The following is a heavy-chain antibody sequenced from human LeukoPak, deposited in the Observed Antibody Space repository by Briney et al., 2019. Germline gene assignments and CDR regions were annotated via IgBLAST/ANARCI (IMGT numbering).Heavy chain of an antibody. V-gene: IGHV3-30*04. CDR2: ILYDGNNK. CDR3: ARGDAHSYCLDY. J-gene: IGHJ4*02. Sequence: GGSLRLSCAASGFTFSTSAMHWVRQAPGKGLEWVAVILYDGNNKYYADSVKGRFTLSRDNSKRTLYLQMNSLRLEDTAVYYCARGDAHSYCLDYWGQGTLVTVSS. CDR1: GFTFSTSA. D-gene: IGHD5-24*01.